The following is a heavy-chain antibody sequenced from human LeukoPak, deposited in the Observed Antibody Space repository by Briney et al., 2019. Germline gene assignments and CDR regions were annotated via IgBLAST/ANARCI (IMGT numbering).Heavy chain of an antibody. CDR1: GYTFTSYG. V-gene: IGHV1-18*01. D-gene: IGHD2-2*01. CDR3: AAGDCSSTSCRYYYYYMDV. Sequence: ASVKVSCKASGYTFTSYGISWVRQAPGQGLEWMGWISAYNGNTNYAQKLQGRVTMTTDTSTSTAYMELRSLRSDDTAVYYCAAGDCSSTSCRYYYYYMDVWGKGTTVTVSS. J-gene: IGHJ6*03. CDR2: ISAYNGNT.